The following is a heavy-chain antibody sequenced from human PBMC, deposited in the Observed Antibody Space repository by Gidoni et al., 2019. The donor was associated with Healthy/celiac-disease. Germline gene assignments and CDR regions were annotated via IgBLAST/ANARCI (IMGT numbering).Heavy chain of an antibody. J-gene: IGHJ4*02. CDR3: ARGPIWRRRQWLGPVVVGYYFDY. CDR1: GGSFSGYY. D-gene: IGHD6-19*01. V-gene: IGHV4-34*01. CDR2: INHSGST. Sequence: QVQLQQRGAGLFKPSATLSLTCAVFGGSFSGYYWSWSRQPPGKGLEWIGEINHSGSTNYNPSLKSRVTISVDTSKNQFSLKLSSVTAADTAVYYCARGPIWRRRQWLGPVVVGYYFDYWGQGTLVTVSS.